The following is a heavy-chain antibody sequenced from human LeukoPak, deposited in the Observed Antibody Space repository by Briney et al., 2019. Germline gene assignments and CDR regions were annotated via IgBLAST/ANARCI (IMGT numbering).Heavy chain of an antibody. D-gene: IGHD2-2*01. CDR1: GGSISSGDYY. CDR2: IYHSGST. CDR3: ARAVDVVVPAAGDY. J-gene: IGHJ4*02. Sequence: TSQTLSLTCTVSGGSISSGDYYWSWIRQPPGKGLEWIGYIYHSGSTYYNPSLKSRVTISVDRSKNQFSLKLSSVTAADTAVYYCARAVDVVVPAAGDYWGQGTLVTVSS. V-gene: IGHV4-30-4*01.